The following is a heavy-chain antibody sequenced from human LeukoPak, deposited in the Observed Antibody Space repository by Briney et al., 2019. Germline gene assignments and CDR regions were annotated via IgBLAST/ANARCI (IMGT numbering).Heavy chain of an antibody. CDR3: AKNSNYYYYYYMDV. D-gene: IGHD5-18*01. V-gene: IGHV3-23*01. Sequence: GGSLRLSCAASGFTFSSYAMSWVRQAPGKGLEWVSAISGSGGSTYYADSVKGRFTISRDSSKNTLYLQMNSLRAEDTAVYYCAKNSNYYYYYYMDVWGKGTTVTVSS. CDR1: GFTFSSYA. CDR2: ISGSGGST. J-gene: IGHJ6*03.